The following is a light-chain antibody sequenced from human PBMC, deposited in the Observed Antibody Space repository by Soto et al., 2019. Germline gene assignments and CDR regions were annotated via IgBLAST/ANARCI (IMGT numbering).Light chain of an antibody. Sequence: QSSLTQPPSASGSPGQSVTISCTGTSSDVGGYNYVSWYQQHPGNAPKLMIYEVSKRPSRVPDRFSGSKSGNTASLTVSGLQAEDEADYYCSSYAGSILFDGGTKVTVL. V-gene: IGLV2-8*01. CDR1: SSDVGGYNY. CDR2: EVS. J-gene: IGLJ2*01. CDR3: SSYAGSIL.